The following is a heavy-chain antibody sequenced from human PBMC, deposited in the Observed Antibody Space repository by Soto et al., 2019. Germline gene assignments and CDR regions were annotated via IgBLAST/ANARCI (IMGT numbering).Heavy chain of an antibody. D-gene: IGHD3-16*02. CDR3: ARLTFGGVISFDY. Sequence: SETLSLTCAVSGGSISSGGYSWSWIRQPPGKGLEWIGYIYHSGSTYYNPSLKSRVTISVDRSKNQFSLKLSSVTAADTAVYYCARLTFGGVISFDYWGQGTLVTVSS. CDR2: IYHSGST. V-gene: IGHV4-30-2*01. CDR1: GGSISSGGYS. J-gene: IGHJ4*02.